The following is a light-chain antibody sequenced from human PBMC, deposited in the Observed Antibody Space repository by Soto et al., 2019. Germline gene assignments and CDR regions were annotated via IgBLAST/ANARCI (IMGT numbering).Light chain of an antibody. J-gene: IGLJ2*01. Sequence: QSALTQPPSASGSPGQSVTISCTGTSSDVGGYKYVSWYQHHPGKAPKVVIYEVTKRPSGVPDRFSGSQSGNTASLTVSGLQAEDEADYYCSSYGGTNNVVFGGGTK. CDR2: EVT. CDR1: SSDVGGYKY. CDR3: SSYGGTNNVV. V-gene: IGLV2-8*01.